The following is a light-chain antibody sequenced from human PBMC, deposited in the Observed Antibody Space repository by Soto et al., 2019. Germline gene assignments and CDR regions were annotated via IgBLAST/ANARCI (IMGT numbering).Light chain of an antibody. Sequence: EVVMTQSPATLSVSPGETVTLSCRASQTVYNNYLAWYQQRPGQTPGLIIYAVSARATGIPARFSGSGSGTDFTLTINGLQSEDFAVYYCQQYTNWPITFGQGTRLEIK. CDR1: QTVYNN. V-gene: IGKV3-15*01. J-gene: IGKJ5*01. CDR2: AVS. CDR3: QQYTNWPIT.